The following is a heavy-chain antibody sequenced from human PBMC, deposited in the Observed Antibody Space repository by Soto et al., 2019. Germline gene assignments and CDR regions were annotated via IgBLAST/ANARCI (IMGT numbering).Heavy chain of an antibody. CDR2: IKQDGSEK. V-gene: IGHV3-7*01. CDR3: ARDSRTTTVVKD. D-gene: IGHD4-17*01. J-gene: IGHJ4*02. CDR1: GFTFSSYW. Sequence: GGSLRLSCAGSGFTFSSYWMSWVRQAPGKGLEWVANIKQDGSEKYYVDSVKGRFTISRDNAKNSLYLQMNSLRAEDTAVYYCARDSRTTTVVKDWGQGT.